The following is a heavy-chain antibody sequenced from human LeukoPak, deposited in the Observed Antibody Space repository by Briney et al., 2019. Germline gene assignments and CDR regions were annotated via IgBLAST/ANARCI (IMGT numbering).Heavy chain of an antibody. Sequence: PSETLSLTCTVSGVSISSYYWSWIRQPPAKGLEWIGYIYYSGSTSYNPSLKSRVTIVVDTSKNQLSLKLSSVTAEDTAVYYCARAQEERLLEDTAMVPTWYYSYYMDVWGKGTTVTVSS. D-gene: IGHD5-18*01. CDR3: ARAQEERLLEDTAMVPTWYYSYYMDV. CDR2: IYYSGST. V-gene: IGHV4-59*01. J-gene: IGHJ6*03. CDR1: GVSISSYY.